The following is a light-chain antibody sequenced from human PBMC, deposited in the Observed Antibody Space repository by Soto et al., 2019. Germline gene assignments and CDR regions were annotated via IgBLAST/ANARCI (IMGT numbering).Light chain of an antibody. V-gene: IGKV3-20*01. CDR3: QQYGRSTT. CDR2: GAS. J-gene: IGKJ1*01. CDR1: QSVSSSY. Sequence: EIVLTQSPGTLSLSPGERATLSCRASQSVSSSYLAWYQQKPGQAPRLLIYGASSRATGIPDRFSGSGSGTDFTITINRLEPEEFAVYYCQQYGRSTTFGQGNKVEL.